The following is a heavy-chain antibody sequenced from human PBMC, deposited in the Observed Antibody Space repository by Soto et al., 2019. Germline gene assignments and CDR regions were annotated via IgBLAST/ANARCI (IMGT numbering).Heavy chain of an antibody. V-gene: IGHV4-4*02. CDR1: GGSISSSNW. CDR3: ARAYCTNGVCYGYYYYGMDV. Sequence: QVQLQESGPGLVKPSGTLSLTCAVSGGSISSSNWWSWVRQPPGKGLEWIGEIYHSGSTNYNPSLKSRVTISVDKSKNQFSLKLSSVTAADTAVYYCARAYCTNGVCYGYYYYGMDVWGQGTTVTVSS. CDR2: IYHSGST. D-gene: IGHD2-8*01. J-gene: IGHJ6*02.